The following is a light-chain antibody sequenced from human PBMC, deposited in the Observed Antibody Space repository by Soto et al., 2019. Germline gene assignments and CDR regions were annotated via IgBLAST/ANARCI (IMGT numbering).Light chain of an antibody. V-gene: IGKV3-15*01. CDR2: GAS. J-gene: IGKJ5*01. CDR3: QQYYNWPRT. Sequence: IVMTQSPATLPVPPSETASLACRAGQNIHTNLAWYQQKPGQAPRLLFYGASTGATGVPARFSGSGSGTEFTLTINSLQAEYCAVYYCQQYYNWPRTFGQGTRLEIK. CDR1: QNIHTN.